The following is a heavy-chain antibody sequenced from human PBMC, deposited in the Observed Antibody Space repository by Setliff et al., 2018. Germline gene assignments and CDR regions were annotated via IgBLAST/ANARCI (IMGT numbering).Heavy chain of an antibody. CDR2: ISGSGGST. D-gene: IGHD6-19*01. CDR1: GVTFSSYA. J-gene: IGHJ4*02. Sequence: GGSLRLSCAASGVTFSSYAMTWVRQAPGKGLEWVSSISGSGGSTYHADSVKGRFTISRDNAKNSLYLQMDSLRAEDTAVYYCARWVFGSGWFLDYWGQGTLVTVSS. V-gene: IGHV3-23*01. CDR3: ARWVFGSGWFLDY.